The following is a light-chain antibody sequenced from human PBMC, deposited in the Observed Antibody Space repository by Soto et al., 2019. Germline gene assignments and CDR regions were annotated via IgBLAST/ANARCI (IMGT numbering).Light chain of an antibody. CDR2: EVS. CDR1: SSDVGGYNY. Sequence: QSALTQPPSASGSPGQSVTISCTGTSSDVGGYNYVSWYQQHPGKAPKVIIYEVSKRPSGVPDRFSGSKSGNTASLTVSGLQAEDEADYYCSSYARSNNFVLLGGGTKVTVL. J-gene: IGLJ2*01. CDR3: SSYARSNNFVL. V-gene: IGLV2-8*01.